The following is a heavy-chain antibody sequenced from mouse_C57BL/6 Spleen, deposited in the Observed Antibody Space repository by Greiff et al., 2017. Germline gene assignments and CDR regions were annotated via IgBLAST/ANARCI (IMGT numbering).Heavy chain of an antibody. D-gene: IGHD2-3*01. Sequence: QVQLQQSGPELVKPGASVKISCKASGYAFSSSWMNWVKQRPGKGLEWIGRIYPGDGDTNYNGKFKGKATLTADKSSSTAYMQLSSLTSEDSAVYFCARSFLDGYYSWCAYWGQGTLVTVSA. V-gene: IGHV1-82*01. CDR3: ARSFLDGYYSWCAY. CDR1: GYAFSSSW. J-gene: IGHJ3*01. CDR2: IYPGDGDT.